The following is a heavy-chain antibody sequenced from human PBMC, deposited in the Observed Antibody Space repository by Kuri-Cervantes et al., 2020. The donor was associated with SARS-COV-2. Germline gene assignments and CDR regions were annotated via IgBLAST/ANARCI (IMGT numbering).Heavy chain of an antibody. CDR1: GFTFSSYA. Sequence: LSLTCAASGFTFSSYAMSWVRQAPGKGLEWVSVIYSGGSSTYYADSVKGRFTISRDNSKNTLYLQTNSLRAEDTAVYYCAKGGDPDYWGQGTLVTVSS. J-gene: IGHJ4*02. CDR3: AKGGDPDY. CDR2: IYSGGSST. V-gene: IGHV3-23*03. D-gene: IGHD2-21*01.